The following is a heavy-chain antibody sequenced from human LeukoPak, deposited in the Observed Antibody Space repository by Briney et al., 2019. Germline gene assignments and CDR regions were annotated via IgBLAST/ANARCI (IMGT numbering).Heavy chain of an antibody. CDR3: ARPYYDYVWGSYRHLNWFDP. Sequence: PSETLSLTCTVSGGSISSSSYYWGWIRQPPGKGLEWIGSIYYSGSTYYNPSLKSRVTISVDTSKNQFSLKLSSVTAADTAVYYCARPYYDYVWGSYRHLNWFDPWGQGTLVTVSS. V-gene: IGHV4-39*01. D-gene: IGHD3-16*02. CDR2: IYYSGST. J-gene: IGHJ5*02. CDR1: GGSISSSSYY.